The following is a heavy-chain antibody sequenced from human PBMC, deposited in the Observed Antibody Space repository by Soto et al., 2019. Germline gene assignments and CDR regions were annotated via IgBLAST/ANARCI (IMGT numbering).Heavy chain of an antibody. J-gene: IGHJ6*02. CDR2: ISAYNGNT. D-gene: IGHD6-19*01. CDR1: GYTFTSYG. V-gene: IGHV1-18*01. CDR3: ARDAAGRQWLSPPNYYYDGMDV. Sequence: QVQLVQSGAEVKKPGASVKVSCKASGYTFTSYGISWVRQAPGQGLEWMGWISAYNGNTNYAQKLQGRVTMTTATSTRTESMRLRPLRSDDTAVDSCARDAAGRQWLSPPNYYYDGMDVWGQGTTVTVSS.